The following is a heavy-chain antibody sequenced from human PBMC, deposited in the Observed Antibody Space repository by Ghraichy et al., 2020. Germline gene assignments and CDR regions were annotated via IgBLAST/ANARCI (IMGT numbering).Heavy chain of an antibody. CDR1: GFTFSSYE. Sequence: LTCAASGFTFSSYEMNWVRQAPGKGLEWVSYISGSGRSIYYADSVKGRFTISRDNAKNSLYLQMNSLRVEDTAVYYCARDLTVTTPFDYWGQGSLVTVSS. J-gene: IGHJ4*02. CDR2: ISGSGRSI. V-gene: IGHV3-48*03. CDR3: ARDLTVTTPFDY. D-gene: IGHD4-17*01.